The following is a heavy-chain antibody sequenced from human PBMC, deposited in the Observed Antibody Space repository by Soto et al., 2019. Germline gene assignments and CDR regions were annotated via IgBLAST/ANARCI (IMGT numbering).Heavy chain of an antibody. Sequence: ASVKVSCKASGYTFTGYYMHWVRQAPGQGVEWMGWINPNSGGTNYAQKFQGRVTMTRDTSISTAYMELSRLRSDDTAVYYCARDGCSGGSCYSELAPWGQGTLVTVSS. CDR1: GYTFTGYY. D-gene: IGHD2-15*01. V-gene: IGHV1-2*02. CDR2: INPNSGGT. J-gene: IGHJ5*02. CDR3: ARDGCSGGSCYSELAP.